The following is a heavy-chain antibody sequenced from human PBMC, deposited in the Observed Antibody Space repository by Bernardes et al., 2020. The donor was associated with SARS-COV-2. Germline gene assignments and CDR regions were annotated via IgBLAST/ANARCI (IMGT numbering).Heavy chain of an antibody. J-gene: IGHJ5*02. Sequence: GGSLRLSCAASGFTFDDYAMHWVRQAPGKGLEWVSGISWNSGSIGYADSVKGRFTISRDNAKNSLYLQMNSLRAEDTALYYCAKDSETLIWNRGWFDPWGQGTLVTVSS. CDR2: ISWNSGSI. CDR3: AKDSETLIWNRGWFDP. CDR1: GFTFDDYA. V-gene: IGHV3-9*01. D-gene: IGHD1-1*01.